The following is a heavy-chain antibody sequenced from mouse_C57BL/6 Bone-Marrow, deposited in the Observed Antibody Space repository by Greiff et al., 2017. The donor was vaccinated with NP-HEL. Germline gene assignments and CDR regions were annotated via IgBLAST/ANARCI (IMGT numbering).Heavy chain of an antibody. CDR1: GFSFNTYA. V-gene: IGHV10-1*01. Sequence: EVKLMESGGGLVQPKGSLKLSCAASGFSFNTYAMNWVRQAPGKGLEWVARIRSKSNNYATYYADSVKDRFTISRDDSESMLYLQMNNLKTEDTAMYYCVRAFYYDYDVRFAYWGQGTLVTVSA. CDR3: VRAFYYDYDVRFAY. D-gene: IGHD2-4*01. J-gene: IGHJ3*01. CDR2: IRSKSNNYAT.